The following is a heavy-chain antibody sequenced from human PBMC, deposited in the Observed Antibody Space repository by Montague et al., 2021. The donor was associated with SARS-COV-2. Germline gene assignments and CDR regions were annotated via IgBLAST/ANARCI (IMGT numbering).Heavy chain of an antibody. J-gene: IGHJ3*02. CDR1: GYSISTGYY. CDR2: IYHSGST. CDR3: AKVAGSHGTFDI. D-gene: IGHD6-19*01. V-gene: IGHV4-38-2*02. Sequence: SETLSLTCTVSGYSISTGYYWGWIRQPPGKGLEWIGTIYHSGSTYFNPSLKSRVTISVDTSKNQFSLNLSSVTAADTAVYCCAKVAGSHGTFDIWGRGTMVTVSS.